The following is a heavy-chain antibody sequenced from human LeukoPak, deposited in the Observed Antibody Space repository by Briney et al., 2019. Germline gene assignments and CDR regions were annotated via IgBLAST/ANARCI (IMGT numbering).Heavy chain of an antibody. V-gene: IGHV4-4*08. CDR3: ARDRGSSGWFDY. Sequence: SETLSLTCTVSGGSISSYYWSWIRQPPGKGLEWIGYIYSSGNTNYNPSLKSRVTISVDTSKNQFSLKLRSVTAADTAVYYCARDRGSSGWFDYWGQGTLVTVSS. J-gene: IGHJ4*02. D-gene: IGHD3-10*01. CDR2: IYSSGNT. CDR1: GGSISSYY.